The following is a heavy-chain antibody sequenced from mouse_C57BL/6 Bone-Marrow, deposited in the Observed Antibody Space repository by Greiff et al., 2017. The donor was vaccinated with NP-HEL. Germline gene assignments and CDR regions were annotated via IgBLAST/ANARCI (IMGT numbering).Heavy chain of an antibody. D-gene: IGHD1-1*01. CDR3: TREFGITTVVDRGTWFAY. CDR2: IYPGNSDT. V-gene: IGHV1-5*01. CDR1: GYTFTSYW. J-gene: IGHJ3*01. Sequence: DVKLQESGTVLARPGASVKMSCKTSGYTFTSYWMHWVKQRPGQGLEWIGAIYPGNSDTSYNQKFKGKAKLTAVTSASTAYMELSSLTNEDSAVYYCTREFGITTVVDRGTWFAYWGQGTLVTVSA.